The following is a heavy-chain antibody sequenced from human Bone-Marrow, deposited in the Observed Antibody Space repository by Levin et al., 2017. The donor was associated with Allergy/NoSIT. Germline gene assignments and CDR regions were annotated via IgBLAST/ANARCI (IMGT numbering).Heavy chain of an antibody. J-gene: IGHJ3*02. CDR1: GFTFSSFD. CDR3: AKQMATKSRRGSQYPEPGTFDI. D-gene: IGHD5-24*01. Sequence: AGGSLRLSCAASGFTFSSFDMHWVRQAPGKGLEWVAVISYDGTKKNYADSVKGRFTISRDNSKNTLYLQMNSQRVEDTAVYYCAKQMATKSRRGSQYPEPGTFDIWGQGTMVTVSS. V-gene: IGHV3-30-3*02. CDR2: ISYDGTKK.